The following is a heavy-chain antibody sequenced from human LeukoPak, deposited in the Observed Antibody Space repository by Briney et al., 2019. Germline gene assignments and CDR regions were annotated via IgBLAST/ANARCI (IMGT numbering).Heavy chain of an antibody. Sequence: PGGSLRLSCAAPGFTFSNYAMTWVRQAPGKGLEWISAITDSSGDTYHADSVKGRFTISRDNSKDMLYLQMNSLRVEDTAVYYCAKGSRSSRPYYFDYWGQGTLVTVSS. CDR1: GFTFSNYA. J-gene: IGHJ4*02. D-gene: IGHD6-6*01. CDR3: AKGSRSSRPYYFDY. CDR2: ITDSSGDT. V-gene: IGHV3-23*01.